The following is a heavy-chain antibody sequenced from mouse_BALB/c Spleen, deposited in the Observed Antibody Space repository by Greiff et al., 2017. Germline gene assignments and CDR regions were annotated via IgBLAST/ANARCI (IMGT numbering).Heavy chain of an antibody. J-gene: IGHJ4*01. CDR3: ARWYRYNYAMDY. CDR2: IYPYNGGT. CDR1: GYTFTDYN. V-gene: IGHV1S29*02. Sequence: EVQLQQSGPELVKPGASVKISCKASGYTFTDYNMHWVKQSHGKSLEWIGYIYPYNGGTGYNQKFKSKATLTVDNSSSTAYMELRSLTSEDSAVYYCARWYRYNYAMDYWGQGTSVTVAS. D-gene: IGHD2-14*01.